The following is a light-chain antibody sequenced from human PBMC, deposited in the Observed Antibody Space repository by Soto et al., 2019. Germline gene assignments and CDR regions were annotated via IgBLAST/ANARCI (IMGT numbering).Light chain of an antibody. V-gene: IGKV1-39*01. CDR1: QNINNY. CDR2: AAS. CDR3: HQTGSTPLS. J-gene: IGKJ4*01. Sequence: DIQMTQSPSSLSASVGDRVTITCRASQNINNYLNWYQQKPGRAPNLLIYAASSLQSGVPSRFSGGGSGTDFTLTISSLQPEDFATYFCHQTGSTPLSFGGGTKVDIK.